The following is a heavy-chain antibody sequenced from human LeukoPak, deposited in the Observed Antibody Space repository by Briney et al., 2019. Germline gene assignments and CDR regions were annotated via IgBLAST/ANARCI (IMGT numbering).Heavy chain of an antibody. CDR1: GFTFSSYG. J-gene: IGHJ3*02. CDR2: IWYDGSNK. Sequence: GSLRLSCAASGFTFSSYGMHWVRQAPGKGLEWVAVIWYDGSNKYYADSVKGRFTISRDNSKNTLYLQMNSLRAEDTAVYYCAKDSEFLDAFDIWGQGTMVTVSS. CDR3: AKDSEFLDAFDI. D-gene: IGHD3-10*01. V-gene: IGHV3-33*06.